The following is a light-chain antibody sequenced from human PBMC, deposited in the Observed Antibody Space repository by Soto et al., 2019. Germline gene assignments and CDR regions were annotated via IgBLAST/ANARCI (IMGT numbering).Light chain of an antibody. CDR2: EGS. Sequence: QSALTQPASVSGSPGQSITISCTGTSSDVGSYNLVSWYQQHPGKAPKVMIYEGSKRPSGVSNRFSGSKSGNTASLTISGLQAEDEADYYCCSFAGSSTPVVFGGGTKLTVL. V-gene: IGLV2-23*01. CDR1: SSDVGSYNL. CDR3: CSFAGSSTPVV. J-gene: IGLJ2*01.